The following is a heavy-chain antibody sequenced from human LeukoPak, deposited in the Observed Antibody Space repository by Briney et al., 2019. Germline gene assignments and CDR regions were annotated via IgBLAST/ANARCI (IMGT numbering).Heavy chain of an antibody. J-gene: IGHJ4*02. D-gene: IGHD1-7*01. Sequence: PGGSLRLSCAASGFTFSSYWMSWVCQAPGKGLEWVVNIKQDGSEKYYVDSVKGRFTISRDNAKNSLYLQMNSLRAEDTAVYYCAKTLARNYYYFDYWGQGTLVTVSS. CDR2: IKQDGSEK. CDR1: GFTFSSYW. V-gene: IGHV3-7*01. CDR3: AKTLARNYYYFDY.